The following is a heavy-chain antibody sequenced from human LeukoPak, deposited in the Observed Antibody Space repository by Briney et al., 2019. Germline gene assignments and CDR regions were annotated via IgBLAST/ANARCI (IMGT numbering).Heavy chain of an antibody. CDR3: ARSFDSSSWGRFFDY. CDR1: GGSISSSSYY. D-gene: IGHD6-13*01. CDR2: IYYSGST. Sequence: PSETLSLTCTVSGGSISSSSYYWGWIRQPPGKGLEWIGSIYYSGSTYYNPSLKSRVTISVDTSKNQFSLKLSSVTAADTAVYYCARSFDSSSWGRFFDYWGQGTLVTVSS. V-gene: IGHV4-39*07. J-gene: IGHJ4*02.